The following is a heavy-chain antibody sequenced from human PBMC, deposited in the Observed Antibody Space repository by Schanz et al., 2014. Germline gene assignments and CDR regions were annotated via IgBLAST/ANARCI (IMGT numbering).Heavy chain of an antibody. V-gene: IGHV1-18*01. Sequence: QVQLVQSGAEVKKPGASVKVSCKASGYTFISYGIKWVRQAPGQGLEWLGTIFLNDGGTHSAEKFQGRIIMTRDTSTSTVYLDLSSLRSEDTAVYYCARERPRKGDFDYWGQGTLVTVSS. CDR3: ARERPRKGDFDY. CDR1: GYTFISYG. CDR2: IFLNDGGT. J-gene: IGHJ4*02. D-gene: IGHD1-26*01.